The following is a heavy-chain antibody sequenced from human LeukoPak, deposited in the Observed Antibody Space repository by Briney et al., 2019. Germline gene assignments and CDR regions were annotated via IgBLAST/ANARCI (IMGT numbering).Heavy chain of an antibody. J-gene: IGHJ3*02. V-gene: IGHV3-7*01. CDR2: IKQDGSNK. D-gene: IGHD1-1*01. Sequence: GGSLRLSCAASGFTFSSYWMSWVRQAPGKGLEWVANIKQDGSNKYYADSVKGRFTISRDNSKNTLYLQMNSLRAEDTAVYYCAKAKNAGRLSPSAFDIWGQGTMVTVSS. CDR1: GFTFSSYW. CDR3: AKAKNAGRLSPSAFDI.